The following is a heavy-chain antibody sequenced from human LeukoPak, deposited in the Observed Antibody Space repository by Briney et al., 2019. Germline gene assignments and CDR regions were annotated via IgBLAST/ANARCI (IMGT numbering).Heavy chain of an antibody. J-gene: IGHJ4*02. CDR3: ARHWDRGVGALGFDS. CDR1: GDSISTSYY. Sequence: PSETLSLTCTVSGDSISTSYYWGWIRQPPGKGLEWIGSILCGGSTYYNPSLQSRVTISVDTSKNQFSLRLSSVTAADTAVYYCARHWDRGVGALGFDSWGQGTLVTVSS. D-gene: IGHD3-10*01. V-gene: IGHV4-39*01. CDR2: ILCGGST.